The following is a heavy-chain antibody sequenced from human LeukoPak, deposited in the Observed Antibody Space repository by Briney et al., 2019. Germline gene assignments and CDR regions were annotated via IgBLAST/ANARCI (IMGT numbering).Heavy chain of an antibody. J-gene: IGHJ6*02. Sequence: SETLSLTCTVSGGSISSCYWSWIRQPAGKGQESIGRIYTSGSTNYNPSLKSRVTISVDTSKNQFSLKLSSVTAADTAVYYCARVAGTYDYYGMDVWGQGTTVTVSS. CDR2: IYTSGST. V-gene: IGHV4-4*07. CDR3: ARVAGTYDYYGMDV. D-gene: IGHD2-15*01. CDR1: GGSISSCY.